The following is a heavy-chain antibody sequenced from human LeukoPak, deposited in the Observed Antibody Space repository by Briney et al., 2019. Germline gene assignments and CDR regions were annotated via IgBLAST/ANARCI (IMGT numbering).Heavy chain of an antibody. V-gene: IGHV3-33*01. CDR3: ARDFSLYGSGIHEISGAFDI. CDR1: GFTFSSYV. J-gene: IGHJ3*02. D-gene: IGHD3-10*01. Sequence: PGGSLRLSCAASGFTFSSYVMHWVRQAPGKGLEWVAVIWYDGSNKYYADSVKGRFTISRDNSKNTLYLQMNSLRAEDTAVYYCARDFSLYGSGIHEISGAFDIRGQGTMVTVSS. CDR2: IWYDGSNK.